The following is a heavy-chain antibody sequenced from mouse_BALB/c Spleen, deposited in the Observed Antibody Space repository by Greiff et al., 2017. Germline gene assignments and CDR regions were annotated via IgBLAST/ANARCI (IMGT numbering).Heavy chain of an antibody. V-gene: IGHV1-80*01. J-gene: IGHJ4*01. CDR2: IYPGDGDT. CDR3: ARGNSGAMDF. D-gene: IGHD2-1*01. Sequence: QVQLQQSGAELVRPGPSVKISCKASGYAFTSYWINWVKQRPGQGLEWIGQIYPGDGDTNYNGKFKGKATLTADKSSSTAYMQLSSLTSEDSAVYFCARGNSGAMDFWGQGTSVTVSS. CDR1: GYAFTSYW.